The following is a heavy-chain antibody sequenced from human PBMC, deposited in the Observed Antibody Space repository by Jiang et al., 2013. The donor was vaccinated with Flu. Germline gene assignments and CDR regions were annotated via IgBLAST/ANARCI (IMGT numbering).Heavy chain of an antibody. V-gene: IGHV4-4*02. Sequence: GPGLVKPSGTLSLTCAVSGGSISSSNWWSWVRQPPGKGLEWIGEIYHSGSTNYNPSLKSRVTISVDKSKNQFSLKLSSVTAADTAVYYCARDYRDYDYVWGSYRFDYWGQGTLVTVSS. J-gene: IGHJ4*02. D-gene: IGHD3-16*02. CDR3: ARDYRDYDYVWGSYRFDY. CDR2: IYHSGST. CDR1: GGSISSSNW.